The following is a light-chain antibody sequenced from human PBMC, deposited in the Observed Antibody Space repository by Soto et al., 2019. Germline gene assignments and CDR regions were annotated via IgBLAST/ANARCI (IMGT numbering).Light chain of an antibody. J-gene: IGLJ1*01. V-gene: IGLV2-14*01. Sequence: QSALTQPASVSGSPGQSITISCTGTRSDVGGYNYVSWYQHHPGKAPKLMIYEVSNRPSGVSNRFSGSKSGNTASLTISGLQAEDEADYYCSSYTSSSTLDVFGTRTKVTVL. CDR2: EVS. CDR1: RSDVGGYNY. CDR3: SSYTSSSTLDV.